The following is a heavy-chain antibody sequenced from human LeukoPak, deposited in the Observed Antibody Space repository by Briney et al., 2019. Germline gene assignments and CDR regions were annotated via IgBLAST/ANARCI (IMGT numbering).Heavy chain of an antibody. J-gene: IGHJ4*02. CDR1: VGSISSSSYY. D-gene: IGHD1-26*01. V-gene: IGHV4-39*01. CDR2: IYYSGST. Sequence: SETLSLTCTVSVGSISSSSYYWGWIRQPPGKGLEWIGSIYYSGSTYYNPSLKSRVAISVDTSKNQFSLKLSSVTAADTAVYYCARGEGSYWYYFDYWGQGTLVTVSS. CDR3: ARGEGSYWYYFDY.